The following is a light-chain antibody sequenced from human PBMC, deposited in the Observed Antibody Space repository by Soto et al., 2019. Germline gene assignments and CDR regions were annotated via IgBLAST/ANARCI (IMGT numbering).Light chain of an antibody. J-gene: IGLJ3*02. CDR3: VAWDDSLSGWV. V-gene: IGLV3-1*01. Sequence: SYELTQPPSVSVSPGQTASISCSGDKLGDKFTSWYQQKPGQPPVLVIYQDRKRPSGIPERFSGSNSGTTATLTISGLQSEDEADYYCVAWDDSLSGWVFGGGTKLTVL. CDR2: QDR. CDR1: KLGDKF.